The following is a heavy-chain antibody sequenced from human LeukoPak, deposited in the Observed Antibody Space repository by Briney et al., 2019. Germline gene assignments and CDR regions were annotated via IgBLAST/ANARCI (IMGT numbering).Heavy chain of an antibody. Sequence: PSETLSLTCAVSGGSISSGGYSWSWIRQPPGRGLEWIGYIYDSGSTYYNPSLKSRVTISVDRSKNQFSLKLSSVTAADTAVYYCARRRDYYDSSGYYRGWSYYFDYWGQGTLVTVSS. CDR1: GGSISSGGYS. CDR3: ARRRDYYDSSGYYRGWSYYFDY. CDR2: IYDSGST. D-gene: IGHD3-22*01. V-gene: IGHV4-30-2*01. J-gene: IGHJ4*02.